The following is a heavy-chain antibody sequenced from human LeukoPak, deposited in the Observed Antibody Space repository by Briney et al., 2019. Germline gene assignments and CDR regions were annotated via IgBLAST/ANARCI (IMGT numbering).Heavy chain of an antibody. D-gene: IGHD3-16*01. CDR1: GGSISRSYYY. CDR2: IYYSGST. V-gene: IGHV4-39*07. CDR3: ARGFGHYFDY. J-gene: IGHJ4*02. Sequence: SETLSLTCTGSGGSISRSYYYWGWIRQPPGKGLEWMGSIYYSGSTYYNPYLKSRVTTSVDTSKTQFSLKLRSVTAADTAVYYCARGFGHYFDYWGQGTLVSVSS.